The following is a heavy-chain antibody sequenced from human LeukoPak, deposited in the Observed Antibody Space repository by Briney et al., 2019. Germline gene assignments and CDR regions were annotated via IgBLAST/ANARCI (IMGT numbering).Heavy chain of an antibody. V-gene: IGHV4-61*01. CDR1: GGSVSSGSYY. CDR2: IYYSGST. J-gene: IGHJ4*02. CDR3: AREGSCNDY. D-gene: IGHD2-15*01. Sequence: SETLSLTCTVSGGSVSSGSYYWSWLRQPPGXXLEWIGYIYYSGSTNYNPSLKSRVTISVDTSKNQFSLKLSSVTAADTAVYYCAREGSCNDYWGQGTLVTVSS.